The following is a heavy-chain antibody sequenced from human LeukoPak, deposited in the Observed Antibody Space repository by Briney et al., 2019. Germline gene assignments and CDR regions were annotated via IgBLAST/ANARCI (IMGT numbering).Heavy chain of an antibody. V-gene: IGHV4-39*07. CDR3: ARVLGTMVRGVIPSYFDY. CDR2: IYYSGST. Sequence: PSETLSLTCTVSGGSISSSSYYWGWIRQPPGKGREWIGSIYYSGSTYYNPSLKSRVTISVDTSKNQFSLKLSSVTAADTAVYYCARVLGTMVRGVIPSYFDYWGQGTLVTVSS. J-gene: IGHJ4*02. D-gene: IGHD3-10*01. CDR1: GGSISSSSYY.